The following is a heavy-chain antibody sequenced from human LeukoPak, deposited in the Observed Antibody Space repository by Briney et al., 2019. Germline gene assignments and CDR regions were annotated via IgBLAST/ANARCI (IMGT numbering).Heavy chain of an antibody. Sequence: ASVNVSCKASGYTFTSYDINWVRQAPGQGLEWMGWMNPNSGNTAYAQKFQGRVTITRNTSISTAYMELSSLRSEDTAVYYCARGEYGDYLDYWGQGTLVTVSS. CDR2: MNPNSGNT. V-gene: IGHV1-8*03. D-gene: IGHD4-17*01. CDR3: ARGEYGDYLDY. CDR1: GYTFTSYD. J-gene: IGHJ4*02.